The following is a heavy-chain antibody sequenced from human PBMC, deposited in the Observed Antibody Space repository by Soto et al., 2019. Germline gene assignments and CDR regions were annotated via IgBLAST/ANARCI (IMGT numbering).Heavy chain of an antibody. V-gene: IGHV4-4*02. J-gene: IGHJ4*02. Sequence: XETLYLTCSVSGGSFTSNNWLTWVRQPPVQGLEWIGEIYRTGSTNYNPSLKSRVTISLDKSENQFSLKVTSLTAADTAVYYCASRDPGTSVDYWGQGTLVTVSS. D-gene: IGHD1-7*01. CDR2: IYRTGST. CDR1: GGSFTSNNW. CDR3: ASRDPGTSVDY.